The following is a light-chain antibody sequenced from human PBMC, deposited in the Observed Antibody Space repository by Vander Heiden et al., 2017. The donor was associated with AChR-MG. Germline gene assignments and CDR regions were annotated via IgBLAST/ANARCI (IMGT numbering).Light chain of an antibody. Sequence: VLTPSPPSPSVTPGEPASIACRSSQSLLYSNGNNYLNWHLQKPGQSPQVLIYLGSNRASGVPDRFSGSGSGTDFTLKISRVEAEDVGVYYCMQALQTPRTFGGGTKVEIK. CDR3: MQALQTPRT. V-gene: IGKV2-28*01. CDR1: QSLLYSNGNNY. CDR2: LGS. J-gene: IGKJ4*01.